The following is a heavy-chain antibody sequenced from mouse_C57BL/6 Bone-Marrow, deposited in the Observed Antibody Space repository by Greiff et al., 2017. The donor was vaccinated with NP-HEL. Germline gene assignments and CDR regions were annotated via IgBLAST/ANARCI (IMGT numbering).Heavy chain of an antibody. D-gene: IGHD3-1*01. Sequence: EVQRVESGGGLVQPGGSLSLSCAASGFTFTDYYMSWVRQPPGKALEWLGFIRNKANGYTTEYSASVKGRFTISRDNSQSILYLQMNALRAEDSATYYCARSSYAEYAYATFDTMGYRGQGNSATVSS. V-gene: IGHV7-3*01. CDR2: IRNKANGYTT. CDR3: ARSSYAEYAYATFDTMGY. CDR1: GFTFTDYY. J-gene: IGHJ4*01.